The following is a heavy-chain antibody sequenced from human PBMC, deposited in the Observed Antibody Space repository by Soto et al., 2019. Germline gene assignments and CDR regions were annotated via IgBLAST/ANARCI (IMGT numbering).Heavy chain of an antibody. CDR2: IWFDGSKK. V-gene: IGHV3-33*01. J-gene: IGHJ4*02. D-gene: IGHD4-17*01. CDR1: GFTFNTYG. Sequence: QVQLVESGGGVVQPGRSLRLSCVTSGFTFNTYGMHWVRQAAGEGLEWVAVIWFDGSKKYYADSVKGRFTISRDSFKDTLYLQMNSLRAEDTAIYYCARPHSVTTGWLSDWGQGTLVTVSS. CDR3: ARPHSVTTGWLSD.